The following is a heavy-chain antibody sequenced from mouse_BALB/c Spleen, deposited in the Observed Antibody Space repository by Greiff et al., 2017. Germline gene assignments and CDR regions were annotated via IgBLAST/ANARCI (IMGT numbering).Heavy chain of an antibody. CDR2: ISSGGSYT. CDR3: AREGGTARATRYFDV. V-gene: IGHV5-9-3*01. D-gene: IGHD3-2*01. Sequence: EVKLMESGGGLVKPGGSLKLSCAASGFTFSSYAMSWVRQTPEKRLEWVATISSGGSYTYYPDSVKGRFTISRDNAKNTLYLQMSSLRSEDTAMYYCAREGGTARATRYFDVWGAGTTVTVSS. CDR1: GFTFSSYA. J-gene: IGHJ1*01.